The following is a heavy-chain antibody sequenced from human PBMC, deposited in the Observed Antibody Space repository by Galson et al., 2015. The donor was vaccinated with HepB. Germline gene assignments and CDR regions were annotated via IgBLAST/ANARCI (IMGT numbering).Heavy chain of an antibody. CDR3: ARGSNGWLQLREYDAFDI. D-gene: IGHD5-24*01. J-gene: IGHJ3*02. CDR2: IKKNGREK. Sequence: KGLEWVANIKKNGREKYYVDSVKGRFTISRDNAKNSLYLKMNNLRAEDTAVYYCARGSNGWLQLREYDAFDIWGQGTMVTVSS. V-gene: IGHV3-7*04.